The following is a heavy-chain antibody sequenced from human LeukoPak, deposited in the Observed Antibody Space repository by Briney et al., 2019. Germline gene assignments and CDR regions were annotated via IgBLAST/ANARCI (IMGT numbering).Heavy chain of an antibody. CDR1: GYTFTSYG. J-gene: IGHJ6*02. CDR3: ARGGYDFVYYYYGMDV. CDR2: ISAYNGNT. V-gene: IGHV1-18*01. Sequence: ASVKVSCKASGYTFTSYGISWVRQAPGQGLEWMGWISAYNGNTNYAQKLQGRVTTTTDTSTSTAYMELRSLRSDDTAVYYCARGGYDFVYYYYGMDVWGQGTTVTVSS. D-gene: IGHD3-3*01.